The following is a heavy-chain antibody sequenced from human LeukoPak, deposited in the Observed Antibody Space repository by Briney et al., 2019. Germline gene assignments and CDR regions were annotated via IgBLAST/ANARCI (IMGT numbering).Heavy chain of an antibody. V-gene: IGHV3-48*01. CDR1: GFTFSSYS. J-gene: IGHJ3*02. CDR2: ITSSSSTI. Sequence: PGGSLRLSCAASGFTFSSYSMSWVRQAPGKGLEWASYITSSSSTIYYADSVKGRFTISRDNAKKSLYLQMNSLRAEDTAVYYCAAPSGYEDDAFDIWGQGTMVTVSS. CDR3: AAPSGYEDDAFDI. D-gene: IGHD3-22*01.